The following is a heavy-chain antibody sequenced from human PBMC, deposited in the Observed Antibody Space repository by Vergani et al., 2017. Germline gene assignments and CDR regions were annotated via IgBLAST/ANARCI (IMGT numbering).Heavy chain of an antibody. CDR2: IYYSGST. CDR3: ARYGGDYYDSSGYFFQGGIDY. D-gene: IGHD3-22*01. V-gene: IGHV4-31*03. J-gene: IGHJ4*02. CDR1: GGSISSGGYY. Sequence: QVQLQESGPGLVKPSQTLSLTCTVSGGSISSGGYYWSWIRQHPGKGLEWIGYIYYSGSTYYNPSLKSRVTISVDTSKNQCSLKLSSVTAADPAVYYCARYGGDYYDSSGYFFQGGIDYWGQGTLVTVSS.